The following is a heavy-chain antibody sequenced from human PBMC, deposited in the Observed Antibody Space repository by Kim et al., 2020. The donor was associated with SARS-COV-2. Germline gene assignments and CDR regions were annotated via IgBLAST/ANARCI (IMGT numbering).Heavy chain of an antibody. J-gene: IGHJ2*01. Sequence: SETLSLTCTVSGGSISSSSYYWGWIRQPPGKGLEWIGSIYYSGSTYYNPSLKSRVTISVDTSKNQFSLKLSSVTAADTAVYYCASLRNFDLWGRGTLVTVSS. CDR3: ASLRNFDL. CDR1: GGSISSSSYY. CDR2: IYYSGST. V-gene: IGHV4-39*07.